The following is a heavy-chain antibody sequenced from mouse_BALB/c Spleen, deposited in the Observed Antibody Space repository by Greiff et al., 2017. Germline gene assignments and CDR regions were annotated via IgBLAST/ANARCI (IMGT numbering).Heavy chain of an antibody. CDR1: GYTFTDYE. Sequence: QVQLKQSGAELVRPGASVTLSCKASGYTFTDYEMHWVKQTPVHGLEWIGAIDPETGGTAYNQKFKGKATLTADKSSSTAYMELRSLTSEDSAVYYCTRLSTYFDYWGQGTTLTVSS. V-gene: IGHV1-15*01. CDR3: TRLSTYFDY. J-gene: IGHJ2*01. D-gene: IGHD2-1*01. CDR2: IDPETGGT.